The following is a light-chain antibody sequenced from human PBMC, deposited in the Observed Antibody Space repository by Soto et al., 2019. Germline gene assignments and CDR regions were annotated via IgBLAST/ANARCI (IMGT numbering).Light chain of an antibody. V-gene: IGKV3-20*01. CDR3: QQYGSSPL. CDR2: GAS. CDR1: QTISTF. Sequence: EIVLTQSPATLSLSPGDRATLSCRASQTISTFLAWYQHKPGQAPRLLIYGASSRATGIPDRFSGSGSGTDFTLTISRLEPEDFAVYFCQQYGSSPLFGPGTKVDIK. J-gene: IGKJ3*01.